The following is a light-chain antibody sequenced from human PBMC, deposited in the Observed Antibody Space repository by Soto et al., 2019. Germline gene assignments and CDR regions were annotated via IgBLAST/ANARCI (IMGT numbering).Light chain of an antibody. V-gene: IGKV3-15*01. Sequence: IVVTLAXATLYFSLQEXXXXXXXVSQSVSSNLAWYQQKXGQAPRLLIYGASXRANGIPARFSGSGSATEFTLTISSLQSEDFTVYYCHQYNNWPATFGQGTRTEIK. J-gene: IGKJ5*01. CDR3: HQYNNWPAT. CDR1: QSVSSN. CDR2: GAS.